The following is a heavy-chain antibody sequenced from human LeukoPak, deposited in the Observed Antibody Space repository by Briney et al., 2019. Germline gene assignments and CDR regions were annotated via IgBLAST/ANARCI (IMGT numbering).Heavy chain of an antibody. D-gene: IGHD4-23*01. V-gene: IGHV3-74*01. J-gene: IGHJ4*02. CDR3: ARDGYGGNPDY. Sequence: SGGSLRLSCAASGFTFSSYWMHWVRQAPGKGLVWVSRINSDASSTSYADSVKGRFSIARDNAKNTLYLQMSGLRAEDTAVYYCARDGYGGNPDYWGQGTLVTVSS. CDR2: INSDASST. CDR1: GFTFSSYW.